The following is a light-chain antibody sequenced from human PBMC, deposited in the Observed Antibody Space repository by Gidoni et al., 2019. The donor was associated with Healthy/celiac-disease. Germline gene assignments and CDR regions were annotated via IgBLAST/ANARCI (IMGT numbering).Light chain of an antibody. CDR3: CSYAGSYSVV. CDR2: DVS. J-gene: IGLJ2*01. Sequence: QSARTQPRPVAGSPGQSVTISCTGTSSDVGGYNYVSWYQQPPGKAPKLMIYDVSKRPSGFPARFSGSKSGNSASLTISGLQAEDEADYYCCSYAGSYSVVFGGGTKLTVL. CDR1: SSDVGGYNY. V-gene: IGLV2-11*01.